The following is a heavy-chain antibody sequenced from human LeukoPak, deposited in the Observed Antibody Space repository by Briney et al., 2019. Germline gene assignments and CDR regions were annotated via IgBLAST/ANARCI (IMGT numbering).Heavy chain of an antibody. CDR2: ISSNGGST. J-gene: IGHJ6*03. CDR1: GFTFSSYA. Sequence: TGGSLRLSCAASGFTFSSYAMHWVRQAPGKGLEYVSAISSNGGSTYYANSVKGRFTISRDNSKNTLYLQMGSLRAEDVAVYYCARDVGTDDYYYYYMDVWGKGTTVTVSS. CDR3: ARDVGTDDYYYYYMDV. V-gene: IGHV3-64*01. D-gene: IGHD1-1*01.